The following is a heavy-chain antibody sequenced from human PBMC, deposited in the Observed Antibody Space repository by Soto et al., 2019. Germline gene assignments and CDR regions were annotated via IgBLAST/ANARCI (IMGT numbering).Heavy chain of an antibody. Sequence: EVHLVESGGGLVQPGGSLRLSCTASGFTFSDSWMTWVRQAPGKGLEWVARIKPDESEKKYADSVKGRFSISRDNAKNSMYLPMQSLRGEETAVYYCVRGGSKYASWGKGTLVTVSS. CDR3: VRGGSKYAS. CDR2: IKPDESEK. V-gene: IGHV3-7*01. CDR1: GFTFSDSW. D-gene: IGHD4-4*01. J-gene: IGHJ5*02.